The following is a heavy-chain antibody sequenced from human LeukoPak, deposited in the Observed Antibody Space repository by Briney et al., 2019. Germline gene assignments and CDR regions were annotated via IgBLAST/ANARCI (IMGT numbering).Heavy chain of an antibody. D-gene: IGHD3-3*01. Sequence: SETLSLTCAVYGGSFSGYYWSWIRQPPGKGLEWIGEINHSGSTNYNPSLKSRVTISVDTSKNQFSLKLSSVTAADTAVYNCARPRRYYDFWSGYYPGAFDIWGQRTMVTVSS. CDR2: INHSGST. V-gene: IGHV4-34*01. J-gene: IGHJ3*02. CDR3: ARPRRYYDFWSGYYPGAFDI. CDR1: GGSFSGYY.